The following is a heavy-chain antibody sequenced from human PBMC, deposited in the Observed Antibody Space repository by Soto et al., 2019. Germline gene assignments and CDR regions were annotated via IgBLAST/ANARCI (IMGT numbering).Heavy chain of an antibody. Sequence: EVQLVESGGGXXXXGGXXXXXCXAXXXXXXXXWMNXXXXAPGKGLEWVANIKQDGSEKYYVDSVKGRFTISRDNTKNSLYLQMNSLRAEDTAVYYCAREQLQVVIPDYWGQGTLVTVSS. CDR1: XXXXXXXW. J-gene: IGHJ4*02. CDR2: IKQDGSEK. V-gene: IGHV3-7*01. CDR3: AREQLQVVIPDY. D-gene: IGHD1-1*01.